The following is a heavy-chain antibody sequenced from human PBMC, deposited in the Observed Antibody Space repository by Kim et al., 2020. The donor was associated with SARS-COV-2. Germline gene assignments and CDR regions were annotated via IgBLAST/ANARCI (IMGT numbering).Heavy chain of an antibody. Sequence: YAGGGKGRVAISRDNSKSTLYLQMNSLRAEDTAVYYCARGAMTTGKDRDYWGQGTLVTVSS. J-gene: IGHJ4*02. CDR3: ARGAMTTGKDRDY. D-gene: IGHD4-17*01. V-gene: IGHV3-30*03.